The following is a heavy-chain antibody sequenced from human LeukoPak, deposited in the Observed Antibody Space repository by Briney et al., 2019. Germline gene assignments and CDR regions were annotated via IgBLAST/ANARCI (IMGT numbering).Heavy chain of an antibody. V-gene: IGHV4-39*01. CDR3: ARHGDKYLYYDILIVQTADHNWFDP. D-gene: IGHD3-9*01. CDR1: GGSISSSSYY. J-gene: IGHJ5*02. CDR2: IYYSGST. Sequence: SGTLSLTCTVSGGSISSSSYYWGWIRQPPGKGLEWIGSIYYSGSTYYNPSLKSRVTISVDTSKNQFSLKLSSVTAADTAVCYCARHGDKYLYYDILIVQTADHNWFDPWGQGTLVTVSS.